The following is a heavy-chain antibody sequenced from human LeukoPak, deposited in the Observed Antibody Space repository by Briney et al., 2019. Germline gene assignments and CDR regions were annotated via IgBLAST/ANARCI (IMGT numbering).Heavy chain of an antibody. CDR1: GFTFSSYS. D-gene: IGHD3-16*01. J-gene: IGHJ4*02. CDR3: ARDKLQGRVPTFWY. V-gene: IGHV3-48*01. CDR2: ISSSTI. Sequence: GGSLRLSCAASGFTFSSYSMNWVRQAPGKGLEWVSYISSSTIYYADSVKGRFTISRDNAKNSLYLQMNSLRAEDTAVYYCARDKLQGRVPTFWYWGQGTLVTVSS.